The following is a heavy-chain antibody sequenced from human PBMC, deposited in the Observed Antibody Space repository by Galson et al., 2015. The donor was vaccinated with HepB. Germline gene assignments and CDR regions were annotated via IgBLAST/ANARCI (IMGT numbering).Heavy chain of an antibody. Sequence: SLRLSCAASGFTFDDYTMHWVRQAPGKGLEWVSLISWDGGSTYYADSVKGRFTISRDNSKNSLYLQMNSLRTEDTALYYCAKPVQFRGAYFDYWGQGTLVTVSS. J-gene: IGHJ4*02. V-gene: IGHV3-43*01. CDR1: GFTFDDYT. D-gene: IGHD3-16*01. CDR3: AKPVQFRGAYFDY. CDR2: ISWDGGST.